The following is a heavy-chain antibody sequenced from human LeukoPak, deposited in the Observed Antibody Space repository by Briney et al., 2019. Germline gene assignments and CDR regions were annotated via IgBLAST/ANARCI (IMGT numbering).Heavy chain of an antibody. Sequence: GGSLRLSCTASGLLFGNYAMTWVRQAPGKGLEWVGFIRSKVYGGTPEYAASVKGRFTISRDDSKGIAYLQMNSLKTEDTAAYYCTRDQTPYYWGQGTLVTVSS. CDR1: GLLFGNYA. V-gene: IGHV3-49*04. CDR2: IRSKVYGGTP. CDR3: TRDQTPYY. J-gene: IGHJ4*02.